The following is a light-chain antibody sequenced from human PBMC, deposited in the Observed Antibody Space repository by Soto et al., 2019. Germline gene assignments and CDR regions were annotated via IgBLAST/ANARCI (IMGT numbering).Light chain of an antibody. Sequence: DMQMTQSPSSLSASVGDRFTMTCRPSQTIDNYLNWYQHKPGKAPKLLIYGASTLQSGVSSRFTGSASGTDFTLTIDNLQAEDFATYYCQQTYTIPFAFGQGTKVDIK. V-gene: IGKV1-39*01. CDR3: QQTYTIPFA. J-gene: IGKJ2*01. CDR2: GAS. CDR1: QTIDNY.